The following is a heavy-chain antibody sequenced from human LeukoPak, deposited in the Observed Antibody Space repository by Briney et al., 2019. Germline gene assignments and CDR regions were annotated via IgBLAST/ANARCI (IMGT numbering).Heavy chain of an antibody. D-gene: IGHD4-17*01. CDR2: ISAYNGNT. V-gene: IGHV1-18*01. CDR3: ARVDGSHGDYCFDY. CDR1: GYTFTSYG. Sequence: GASVKVSCKASGYTFTSYGISWVRQAPGQGLEWMGWISAYNGNTNYAQKLQGRVTMTTDTSTSTAYMELRSLRSDDTAVYYCARVDGSHGDYCFDYWGQGTLVTVSS. J-gene: IGHJ4*02.